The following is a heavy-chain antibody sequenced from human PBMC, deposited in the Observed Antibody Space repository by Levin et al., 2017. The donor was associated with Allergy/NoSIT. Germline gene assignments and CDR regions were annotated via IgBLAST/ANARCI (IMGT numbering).Heavy chain of an antibody. Sequence: SVKVSCKASGGTFSSYAISWVRQAPGQGLEWMGGIIPIFGTANYAQKFQGRVTITADESTSTAYMELSSLRSEDTAVYYCARIDTPGGSSSPGDGYWGQGTLVTVSS. CDR3: ARIDTPGGSSSPGDGY. J-gene: IGHJ4*02. CDR2: IIPIFGTA. D-gene: IGHD2-15*01. V-gene: IGHV1-69*13. CDR1: GGTFSSYA.